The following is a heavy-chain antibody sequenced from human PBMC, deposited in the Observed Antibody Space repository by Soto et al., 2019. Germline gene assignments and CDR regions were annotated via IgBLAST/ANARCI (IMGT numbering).Heavy chain of an antibody. D-gene: IGHD1-26*01. CDR3: AARGRRGMDV. Sequence: GPRTWTPSETLSLTCTVSGGSVSSGSYYWSWIRQPPGKGLEWIGYMYYSGSTNYNPSLKSRVTVSADTSKNQFSLKLSSVTAADTAVYYCAARGRRGMDVWGQGTTVTVSS. J-gene: IGHJ6*02. CDR2: MYYSGST. CDR1: GGSVSSGSYY. V-gene: IGHV4-61*01.